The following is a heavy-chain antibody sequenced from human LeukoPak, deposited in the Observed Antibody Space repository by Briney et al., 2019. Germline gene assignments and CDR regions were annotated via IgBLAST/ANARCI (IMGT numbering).Heavy chain of an antibody. CDR2: MNPINGNT. CDR1: GFTFTNYD. CDR3: VRDGEGVAISVNYWSAP. V-gene: IGHV1-8*01. J-gene: IGHJ5*02. Sequence: ASVKVSCKATGFTFTNYDINWVRQATGQGLEWMGWMNPINGNTGYAQKFQGRVTMTRDTSISTAYMELRSLTSEDTAVYYCVRDGEGVAISVNYWSAPWGQGTLVTVSS. D-gene: IGHD3-10*01.